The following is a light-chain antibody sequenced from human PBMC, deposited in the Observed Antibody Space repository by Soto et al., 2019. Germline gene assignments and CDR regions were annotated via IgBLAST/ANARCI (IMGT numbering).Light chain of an antibody. J-gene: IGKJ4*02. Sequence: EIVLTQSPGTLSLSPGQRATLSCRASQGGSSSYLAWYQQKPGQPPRLLIYGASSRATGIPDRFSGSGSGTDFTLTITRLEPEDFALYYCQHYRTSFGGGTKVEIK. CDR1: QGGSSSY. V-gene: IGKV3-20*01. CDR2: GAS. CDR3: QHYRTS.